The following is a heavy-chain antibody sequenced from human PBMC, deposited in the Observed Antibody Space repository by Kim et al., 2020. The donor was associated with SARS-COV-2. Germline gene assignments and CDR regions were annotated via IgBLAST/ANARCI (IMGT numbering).Heavy chain of an antibody. J-gene: IGHJ6*02. CDR3: ARLINCGGDCYAYYYYYGMDV. Sequence: GGSLRLSCAASGFTFSDYYMSWIRQAPGKGLEWVSSISSSGSTIYYADSVKGRLTISRDNAKNSLYLQMNSLRAEDTAVYYCARLINCGGDCYAYYYYYGMDVWGQGTTVTVSS. D-gene: IGHD2-21*02. V-gene: IGHV3-11*01. CDR2: ISSSGSTI. CDR1: GFTFSDYY.